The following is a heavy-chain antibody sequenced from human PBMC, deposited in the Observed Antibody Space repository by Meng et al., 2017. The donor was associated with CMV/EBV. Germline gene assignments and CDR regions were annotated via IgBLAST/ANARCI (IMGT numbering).Heavy chain of an antibody. V-gene: IGHV4-39*07. CDR1: GGSISSSSYY. J-gene: IGHJ5*02. CDR2: IYYSGST. D-gene: IGHD2-8*01. CDR3: ARAIVLMVYAENWFNP. Sequence: LQTQAAVPGLVKPSETLSLTCTVSGGSISSSSYYWGWIRQPPGKGLEWIGSIYYSGSTYYNPSLKSRVTISVDTSKNQFSLKLSSVTAADTAVYYCARAIVLMVYAENWFNPWGQGTLVTVSS.